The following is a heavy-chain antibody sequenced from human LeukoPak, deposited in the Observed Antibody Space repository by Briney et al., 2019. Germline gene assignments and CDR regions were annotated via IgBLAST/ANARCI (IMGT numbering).Heavy chain of an antibody. CDR2: INAGNGNT. J-gene: IGHJ4*02. Sequence: ASVKVSCKASGYTFTSYAMHWVRQAPGQRLEWMGWINAGNGNTKYSQKFQGRVTMTRDTSTSTVYMELSSLRSEDTAVYYCASACSGGSCYLDKPFDYWGQGTLVTVSS. CDR3: ASACSGGSCYLDKPFDY. D-gene: IGHD2-15*01. V-gene: IGHV1-3*01. CDR1: GYTFTSYA.